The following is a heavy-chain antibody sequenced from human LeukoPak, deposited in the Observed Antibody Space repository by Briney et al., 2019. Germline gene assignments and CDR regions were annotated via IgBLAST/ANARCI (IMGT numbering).Heavy chain of an antibody. V-gene: IGHV4-34*01. CDR2: INHSGST. CDR1: GGSFSGYY. J-gene: IGHJ6*03. Sequence: SETLSLTCAVYGGSFSGYYWSWIRQPPGKGLEWIGEINHSGSTNYNPSLKSRVTISVDTSKNQFSLKLSSVIAADTAVYYCARTTEGYCSSASCFGFSYSYYMDVWGKGTTVTISS. CDR3: ARTTEGYCSSASCFGFSYSYYMDV. D-gene: IGHD2-2*01.